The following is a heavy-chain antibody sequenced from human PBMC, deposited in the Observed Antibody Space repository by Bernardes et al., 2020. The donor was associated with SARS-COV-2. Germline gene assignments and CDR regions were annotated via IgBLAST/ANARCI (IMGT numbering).Heavy chain of an antibody. CDR2: ISGSGSAT. V-gene: IGHV3-23*01. CDR1: GFTFSSHA. CDR3: AKGRGIWQQLAPFDY. Sequence: GGSLRLSCVASGFTFSSHAMSWVRQAPGKGLEWVSAISGSGSATHFADSVKGRFSISRDNSKNTLYLQMNSLRAEDTAVYYCAKGRGIWQQLAPFDYWGQGTLVTVSS. J-gene: IGHJ4*02. D-gene: IGHD6-13*01.